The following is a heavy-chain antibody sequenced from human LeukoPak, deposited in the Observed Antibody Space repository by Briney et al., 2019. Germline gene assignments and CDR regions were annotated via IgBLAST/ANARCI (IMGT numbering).Heavy chain of an antibody. CDR3: ARDLDYGGRSNFDH. D-gene: IGHD4-23*01. V-gene: IGHV3-48*03. CDR2: ITSSASTI. Sequence: PGGSLRLSCAASGFTFSSFEMNWVRQAPGKGLEWVSYITSSASTIYYAESVKGRFTISRDNAKNSLFLQMNSLRAEDTAVYYCARDLDYGGRSNFDHWGQGTLVTVSS. CDR1: GFTFSSFE. J-gene: IGHJ4*02.